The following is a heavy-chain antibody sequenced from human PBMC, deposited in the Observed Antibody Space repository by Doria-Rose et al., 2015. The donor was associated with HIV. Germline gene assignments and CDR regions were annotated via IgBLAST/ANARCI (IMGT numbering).Heavy chain of an antibody. J-gene: IGHJ4*02. CDR1: GVSLSSPGMG. D-gene: IGHD6-13*01. CDR2: IFSDDER. Sequence: QITLKESGPVLVKPTETLTLTCTVSGVSLSSPGMGVSWIRQPPGKALEWLANIFSDDERSYISSLKSRLTISRRTSKSQVVLTMADMDTVDTATYYCARIKSSRWYHKYYFDFWGQGTLVIVSA. V-gene: IGHV2-26*01. CDR3: ARIKSSRWYHKYYFDF.